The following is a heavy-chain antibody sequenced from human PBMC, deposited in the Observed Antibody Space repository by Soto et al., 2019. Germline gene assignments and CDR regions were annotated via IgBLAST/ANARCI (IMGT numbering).Heavy chain of an antibody. CDR3: ARGGRGSGLYFLYYFDL. J-gene: IGHJ4*02. D-gene: IGHD6-19*01. CDR2: IYHTGST. V-gene: IGHV4-59*01. CDR1: AGSLSNYY. Sequence: SETLSLTCSVSAGSLSNYYWTWIRQSPGKGLEWIGEIYHTGSTKYNPSLKSRVAISVDMSKNQFSLTLNSVTPADTAVYYCARGGRGSGLYFLYYFDLWGQGTLVTVSS.